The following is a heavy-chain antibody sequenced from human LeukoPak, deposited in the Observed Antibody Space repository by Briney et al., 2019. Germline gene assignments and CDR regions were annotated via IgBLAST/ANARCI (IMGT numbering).Heavy chain of an antibody. J-gene: IGHJ4*02. D-gene: IGHD6-13*01. CDR2: ISGSGGST. V-gene: IGHV3-23*01. CDR3: AKGNPPGRQLVETEFDY. Sequence: ETLSLTCTVSGGSISSSSYYWGWIRQPPGKGLEWVSAISGSGGSTYYADSVKGRFTISRDNAKNSLYLQMNSLRAEDTALYYCAKGNPPGRQLVETEFDYWGQGTLVTVSS. CDR1: GGSISSSSYY.